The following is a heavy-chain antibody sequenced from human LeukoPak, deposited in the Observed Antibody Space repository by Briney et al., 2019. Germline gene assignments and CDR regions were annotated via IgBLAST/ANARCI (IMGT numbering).Heavy chain of an antibody. CDR3: ARRLYITMIVAPLGFDI. CDR1: GFTFSDYY. Sequence: PGGSLRLSCAASGFTFSDYYMSWIRQAPGKGLEWVSYISSSGSTIYYADSVKGRFTISRDNAKNSLYLQMNSLRAEDTAVYYCARRLYITMIVAPLGFDIWGQGTMVTVSS. D-gene: IGHD3-22*01. CDR2: ISSSGSTI. V-gene: IGHV3-11*04. J-gene: IGHJ3*02.